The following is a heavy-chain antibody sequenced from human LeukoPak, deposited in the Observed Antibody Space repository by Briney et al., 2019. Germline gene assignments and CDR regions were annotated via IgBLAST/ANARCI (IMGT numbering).Heavy chain of an antibody. J-gene: IGHJ4*02. V-gene: IGHV4-59*01. D-gene: IGHD3-22*01. CDR1: GGSISSYY. Sequence: SETLSLTCTVSGGSISSYYWSWIRQPPGKGLEWIGYIYYSGSTNYNPSLKSRVTISVDTSKNQFSLKLSSVTAADTAVYCCARNYYDSSGYQYWGQGTLVTVSS. CDR2: IYYSGST. CDR3: ARNYYDSSGYQY.